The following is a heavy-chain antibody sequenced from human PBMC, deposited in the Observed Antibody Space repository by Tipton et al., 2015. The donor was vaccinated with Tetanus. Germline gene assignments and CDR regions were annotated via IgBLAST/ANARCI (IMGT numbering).Heavy chain of an antibody. CDR2: IYYSGST. CDR3: ARGDIVRGVIWFDP. Sequence: TLSLTCTVSGGSISSYYWSWIRQPPGKGLEWIGYIYYSGSTNYNPSLKSRVTISVDTSKNQFSLKLSSVTAADTAVYYCARGDIVRGVIWFDPWGQGTLVTVSS. V-gene: IGHV4-59*01. CDR1: GGSISSYY. D-gene: IGHD3-10*01. J-gene: IGHJ5*02.